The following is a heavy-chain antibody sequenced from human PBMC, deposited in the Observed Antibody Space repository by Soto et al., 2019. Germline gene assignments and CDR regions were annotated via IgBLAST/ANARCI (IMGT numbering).Heavy chain of an antibody. Sequence: QVQLQESGPGLVKPSETLSLTCTVSGGSISSYYWSWIRQPAGKGLEWIGRIYTSGSTNYNPSLKSRVTMSVDTSKNQFSLKLSSVTAADTAVYYCARDKRAAVGSSREVAPFDYWGQGTLVTVSS. D-gene: IGHD6-13*01. V-gene: IGHV4-4*07. CDR2: IYTSGST. J-gene: IGHJ4*02. CDR3: ARDKRAAVGSSREVAPFDY. CDR1: GGSISSYY.